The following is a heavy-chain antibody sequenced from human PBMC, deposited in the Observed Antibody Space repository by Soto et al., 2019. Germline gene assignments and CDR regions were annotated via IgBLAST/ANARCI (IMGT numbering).Heavy chain of an antibody. V-gene: IGHV4-59*08. CDR3: ASSFYDILTGYPRSHYYYYMDV. CDR1: GGSISSYY. CDR2: IYYSGST. Sequence: SETLSLTCTVSGGSISSYYWSWIRQPPGKGLEWIGYIYYSGSTNYNPSLKIRVTISVDTSKNQFSLKLSSVTAADTAVYYCASSFYDILTGYPRSHYYYYMDVWGKGITVTVSS. D-gene: IGHD3-9*01. J-gene: IGHJ6*03.